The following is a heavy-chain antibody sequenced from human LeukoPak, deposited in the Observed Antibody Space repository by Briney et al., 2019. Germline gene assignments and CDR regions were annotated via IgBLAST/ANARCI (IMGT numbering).Heavy chain of an antibody. CDR2: ISYDGSNK. CDR1: GFTFSSYG. Sequence: GGSLRLSCAASGFTFSSYGMHWVRQAPGKGLEWVAVISYDGSNKYYADSVKGRFTISRDNSKNTLYLQMNSLRAEDTAVYYCAKDRTPGWQQLVEPNFDYWGQGTLVTVSS. J-gene: IGHJ4*02. V-gene: IGHV3-30*18. D-gene: IGHD6-13*01. CDR3: AKDRTPGWQQLVEPNFDY.